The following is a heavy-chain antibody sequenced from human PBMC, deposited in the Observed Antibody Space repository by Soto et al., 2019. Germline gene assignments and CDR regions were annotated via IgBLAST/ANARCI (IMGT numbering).Heavy chain of an antibody. CDR1: GYTFTSYG. J-gene: IGHJ6*02. D-gene: IGHD6-19*01. Sequence: ASVKVSCKASGYTFTSYGISWVRQAPGQGLEWMGWISAYNGNTNYAQKLQGRVTMTTDTSTSTAYMELRSLRSDDTAVYYCAISAVAGPYSSYGMDVCGPAPTVTVSS. V-gene: IGHV1-18*01. CDR2: ISAYNGNT. CDR3: AISAVAGPYSSYGMDV.